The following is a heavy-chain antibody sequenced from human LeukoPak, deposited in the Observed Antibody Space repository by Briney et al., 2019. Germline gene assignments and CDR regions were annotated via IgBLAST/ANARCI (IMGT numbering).Heavy chain of an antibody. CDR3: ASGLILGYYFMDV. V-gene: IGHV3-48*01. CDR1: GFTFRHYN. Sequence: PGGSLRLSCAASGFTFRHYNMNWVRQAPGKGLEWVSFISGGGDSIYYADSVKGRFTISRDDGKSSLYLQMNSLRAEDTAVYYCASGLILGYYFMDVWGKGTTVTVSS. D-gene: IGHD2-8*01. J-gene: IGHJ6*03. CDR2: ISGGGDSI.